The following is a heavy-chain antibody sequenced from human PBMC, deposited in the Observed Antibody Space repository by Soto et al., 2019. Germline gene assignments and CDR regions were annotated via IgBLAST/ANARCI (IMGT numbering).Heavy chain of an antibody. CDR1: GGTFSSYA. CDR3: ARSQGSYYYESSGYRSWFDP. V-gene: IGHV1-69*01. CDR2: IIPIFGTA. Sequence: QVQLVQSGAEVKKPGSSVKVSCKASGGTFSSYAISWVRQAPGQGLEWMGGIIPIFGTANYAQKFQGRVTITADESTSTAYMELSSLRSEDTAVYCCARSQGSYYYESSGYRSWFDPWGQGTLVTVSS. D-gene: IGHD3-22*01. J-gene: IGHJ5*02.